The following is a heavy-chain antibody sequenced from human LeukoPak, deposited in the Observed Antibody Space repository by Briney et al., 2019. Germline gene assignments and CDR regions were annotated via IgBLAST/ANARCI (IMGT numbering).Heavy chain of an antibody. V-gene: IGHV3-11*04. J-gene: IGHJ3*02. CDR1: GFTFDDYY. CDR3: ARERWGDAFDI. Sequence: GGSLRLSCAASGFTFDDYYMTWIRQSPGKGLEWVSYISYSSRTIYYVDSVKGRFIISRDNGKKSLFLQMNSLRPDDTAVYYCARERWGDAFDIWGQGTLVTVSS. D-gene: IGHD3-16*01. CDR2: ISYSSRTI.